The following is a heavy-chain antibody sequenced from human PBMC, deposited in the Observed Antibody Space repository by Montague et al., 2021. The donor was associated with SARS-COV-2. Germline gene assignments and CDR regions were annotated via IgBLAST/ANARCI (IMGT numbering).Heavy chain of an antibody. CDR2: PYYRKKWYN. CDR3: TSGREGNYNVMDV. D-gene: IGHD1-1*01. Sequence: CAISGDSVAGHSATWDGDRQAPSSPIKWLCRPYYRKKWYNDYAVSVRGRVTINPDTSKNQFSLQLNSVTPEDTAIYYCTSGREGNYNVMDVWGQGTTVTVSS. V-gene: IGHV6-1*01. CDR1: GDSVAGHSAT. J-gene: IGHJ6*02.